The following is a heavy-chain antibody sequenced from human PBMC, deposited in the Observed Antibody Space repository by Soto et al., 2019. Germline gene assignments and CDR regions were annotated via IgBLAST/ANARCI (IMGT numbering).Heavy chain of an antibody. CDR3: AKIPISSAWLDFDY. D-gene: IGHD6-19*01. CDR2: ISGGGGT. J-gene: IGHJ4*02. CDR1: GFTFSTYA. Sequence: EVQLLESGGGLVQPGGSLRLSFAASGFTFSTYAMSWVRQAPGQGLEWVSGISGGGGTYYADSVKGRFTISRDNSKNTLYLQMNSLRAEDTAVYYCAKIPISSAWLDFDYWGQGTLVTVSS. V-gene: IGHV3-23*01.